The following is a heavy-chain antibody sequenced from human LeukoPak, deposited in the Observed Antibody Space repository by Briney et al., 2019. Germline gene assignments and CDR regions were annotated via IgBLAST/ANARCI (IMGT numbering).Heavy chain of an antibody. D-gene: IGHD2-2*01. Sequence: PSETLSLTCTVSGDSISSSTYYWGWIRQPPGKGLEWIGSIYHSGSTYYNPSLKSRVTISVDRSKNQFSLKLSSVTAADTAVYYCARGGPDIVVVPAAKGIDYWGQGTLVTVSS. CDR1: GDSISSSTYY. J-gene: IGHJ4*02. CDR3: ARGGPDIVVVPAAKGIDY. CDR2: IYHSGST. V-gene: IGHV4-39*07.